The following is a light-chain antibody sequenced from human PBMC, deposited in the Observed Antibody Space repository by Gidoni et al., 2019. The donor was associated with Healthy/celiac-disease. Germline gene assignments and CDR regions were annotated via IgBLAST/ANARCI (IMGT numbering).Light chain of an antibody. V-gene: IGLV1-40*01. CDR2: GTS. CDR1: SSNTGAGYD. Sequence: QSVLTQPPSVSAAPGQRVTISCTGSSSNTGAGYDVHRYQQLPGTAPKLLIYGTSNRPSGVPDRFSGSKSGTSASLAITGLQAEDEADYYCQSYDSSLSGSGVFGGGTKLTVL. J-gene: IGLJ2*01. CDR3: QSYDSSLSGSGV.